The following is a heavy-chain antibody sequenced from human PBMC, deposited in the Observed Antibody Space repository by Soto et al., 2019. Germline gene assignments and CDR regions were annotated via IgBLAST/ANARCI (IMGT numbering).Heavy chain of an antibody. D-gene: IGHD3-22*01. CDR1: GFTFSSYS. V-gene: IGHV3-21*01. Sequence: EVQLVESGGGLVKPGGSLRLSCAASGFTFSSYSMNWVHQAPGKGLEWVSSISSSSSYIYYADSVKGRFTISRDNAKNSLYLQMNSLRAEDTAVYYCARESYDSSGYYAYWGQGTLVTVSS. CDR3: ARESYDSSGYYAY. J-gene: IGHJ4*02. CDR2: ISSSSSYI.